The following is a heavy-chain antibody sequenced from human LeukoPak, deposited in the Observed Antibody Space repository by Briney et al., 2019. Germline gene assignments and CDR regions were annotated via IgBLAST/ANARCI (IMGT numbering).Heavy chain of an antibody. Sequence: GDSLKISCKGSGYSFTSYWIIWVRQMPGKGLEWMGRIDPSDSYTNYSPSFQGHVTISADKSISTAYLQWRSLKASDTAMYYCASLFRDDVFDIWGQGTMVTVSS. CDR3: ASLFRDDVFDI. V-gene: IGHV5-10-1*01. CDR1: GYSFTSYW. CDR2: IDPSDSYT. J-gene: IGHJ3*02.